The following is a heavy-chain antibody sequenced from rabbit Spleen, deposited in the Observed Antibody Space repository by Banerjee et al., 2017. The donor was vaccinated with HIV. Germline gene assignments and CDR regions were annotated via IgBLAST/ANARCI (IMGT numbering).Heavy chain of an antibody. CDR3: ARDLDGIIGWNFGW. J-gene: IGHJ4*01. Sequence: QSLEESGGGLVKPGASLTLTCTASGFSFSSNDMSWVRQAPGKGLEWIGYIDPVFGSAYYASWVNGRFSISRENTQNTVSLQLNSLTAADTATYFCARDLDGIIGWNFGWWGPGTLVTVS. D-gene: IGHD1-1*01. CDR2: IDPVFGSA. V-gene: IGHV1S7*01. CDR1: GFSFSSND.